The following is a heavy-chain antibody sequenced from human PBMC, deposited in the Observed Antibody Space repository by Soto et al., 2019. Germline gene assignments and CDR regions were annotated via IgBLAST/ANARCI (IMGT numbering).Heavy chain of an antibody. CDR2: ISYDGSNK. J-gene: IGHJ4*02. V-gene: IGHV3-30-3*01. D-gene: IGHD1-26*01. CDR3: ARGGQWELQTAVDY. CDR1: GFTFSSYA. Sequence: QVQLMESGGGVVQPGRSLRLSCAASGFTFSSYAMHWVRQAPGKGLEWVAVISYDGSNKYYADSVKGRFTISRDNSKNTLYLQMNSLRAEDTAVYYCARGGQWELQTAVDYWGQGTLVTVSS.